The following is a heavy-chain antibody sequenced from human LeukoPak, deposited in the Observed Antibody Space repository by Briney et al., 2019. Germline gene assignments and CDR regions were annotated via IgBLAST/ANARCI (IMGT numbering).Heavy chain of an antibody. D-gene: IGHD5-18*01. V-gene: IGHV3-21*01. J-gene: IGHJ6*03. CDR2: ISSSSSYI. CDR1: GFTFSSYS. Sequence: GGSLRLSCAASGFTFSSYSMNWVRQAPGKGLEWVSSISSSSSYIYYADSVKGRFTISRDNAKNSLYLQMNSLRAEDTAVYYCARVDRAMLTVYYYYMDVWGKGTTVTVSS. CDR3: ARVDRAMLTVYYYYMDV.